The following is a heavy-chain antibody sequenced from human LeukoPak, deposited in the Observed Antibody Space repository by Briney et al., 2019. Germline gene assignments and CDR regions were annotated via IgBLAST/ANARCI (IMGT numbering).Heavy chain of an antibody. CDR3: AKCGGDCYHGAFDI. CDR2: IYSGGST. CDR1: GFTLSSNY. D-gene: IGHD2-21*02. V-gene: IGHV3-53*01. J-gene: IGHJ3*02. Sequence: GGSLRLSCAASGFTLSSNYMSWVRQAPGKGLEWVSVIYSGGSTYYADSVKGRFTISRDNSKNTLYLQMNSLRAEDTAVYYCAKCGGDCYHGAFDIWGQGTMVTVSS.